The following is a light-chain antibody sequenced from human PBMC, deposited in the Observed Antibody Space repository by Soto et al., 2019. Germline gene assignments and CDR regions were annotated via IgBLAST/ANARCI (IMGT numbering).Light chain of an antibody. CDR1: QDISNF. CDR3: QHYDNPPPFT. V-gene: IGKV1-33*01. CDR2: DAS. J-gene: IGKJ3*01. Sequence: DIQMTQSPSSLSASVGDRVTITCQVSQDISNFLNWYQQKPGKAPKLLIYDASNLEPGVPSRFSASGSGTDFTFTISSLQPEDFATYYCQHYDNPPPFTFGPGTKVDVK.